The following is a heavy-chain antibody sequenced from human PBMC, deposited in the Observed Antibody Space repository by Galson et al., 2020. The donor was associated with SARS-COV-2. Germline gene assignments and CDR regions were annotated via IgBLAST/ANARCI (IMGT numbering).Heavy chain of an antibody. Sequence: GGSLGLSCAASGSTFRSYQMNWFRQAPGKGRGWVSSIRCRGRTIYYADSVKGGFTISRDNAKNSLYLQMNSLRAEDTAVYYCARVGYCSSTSCYVEWGFDYWGQGTLVTVSS. J-gene: IGHJ4*02. D-gene: IGHD2-2*01. CDR1: GSTFRSYQ. CDR3: ARVGYCSSTSCYVEWGFDY. CDR2: IRCRGRTI. V-gene: IGHV3-48*03.